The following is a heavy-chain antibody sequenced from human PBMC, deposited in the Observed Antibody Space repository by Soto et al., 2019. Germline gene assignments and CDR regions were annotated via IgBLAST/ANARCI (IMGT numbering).Heavy chain of an antibody. CDR1: GFTFSTYA. V-gene: IGHV3-23*01. CDR3: AKDRIGGNHSPRNGMDV. J-gene: IGHJ6*01. D-gene: IGHD2-15*01. Sequence: GGSLRLPWALSGFTFSTYAMTWVGQAPGKGLEWVSGLSATGGSTYYGDSGNGRFTISRDNAKNTLYLQMKTLRADDTAVYYCAKDRIGGNHSPRNGMDVWGQGTAVTVSS. CDR2: LSATGGST.